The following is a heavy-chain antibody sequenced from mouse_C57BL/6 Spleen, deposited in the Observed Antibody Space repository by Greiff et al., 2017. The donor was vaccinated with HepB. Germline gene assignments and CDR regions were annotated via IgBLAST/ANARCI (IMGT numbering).Heavy chain of an antibody. Sequence: QVQLQQPGAELVKPGASVKLSCKASGYTFTSYWMQWVKQRPGQGLEWIGEIDPSDSYTNYNQKFKGKATLTVDTSSSTAYMQLSSLTSEDSAVYYCARAYYSNSVCFAYWGQGTLVTVSA. CDR2: IDPSDSYT. CDR3: ARAYYSNSVCFAY. J-gene: IGHJ3*01. D-gene: IGHD2-5*01. V-gene: IGHV1-50*01. CDR1: GYTFTSYW.